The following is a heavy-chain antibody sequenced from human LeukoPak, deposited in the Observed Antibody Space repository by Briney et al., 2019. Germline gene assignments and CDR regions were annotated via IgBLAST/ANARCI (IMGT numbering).Heavy chain of an antibody. CDR3: TTDLRQWILPTNDY. D-gene: IGHD2-2*03. CDR1: GFTFNNYA. CDR2: ISDSGGST. J-gene: IGHJ4*02. V-gene: IGHV3-23*01. Sequence: HSGGSLRLSCAASGFTFNNYAMSWVRQAPGKGLEWFSAISDSGGSTYYADSVQGRFTISRDNSKNTLSLQMSSLRAEDTAVYYCTTDLRQWILPTNDYWGQGTLVTVSS.